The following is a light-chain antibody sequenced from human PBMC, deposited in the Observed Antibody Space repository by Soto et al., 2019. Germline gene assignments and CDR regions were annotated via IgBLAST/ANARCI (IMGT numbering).Light chain of an antibody. CDR2: MNN. J-gene: IGLJ2*01. CDR3: ATWDDGLGVYVV. Sequence: QSALTQPPSASGTPGQRVTISCSGSSSNIGSNYVYWYQQLPGTAPKLLIYMNNQRPSGVPDRFSGSKSGTSASLAISGLRSEDEADYYCATWDDGLGVYVVFGGGTKLTVL. CDR1: SSNIGSNY. V-gene: IGLV1-47*01.